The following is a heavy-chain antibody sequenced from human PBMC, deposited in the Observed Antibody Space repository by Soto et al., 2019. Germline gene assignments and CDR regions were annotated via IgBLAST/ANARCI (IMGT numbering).Heavy chain of an antibody. Sequence: QVQLVESGGDVVQPGRSLRLSCAASEFTFSNYAMHWVRQAPGKGLEWVAIISYDGSHKFYADSVKGRFTISRDNSKNTLFLQMNSLRAEDTAVYYCARDLSHCSGGTCYSFTGVGVWGQGTTVTVSS. CDR1: EFTFSNYA. J-gene: IGHJ6*02. V-gene: IGHV3-30-3*01. CDR3: ARDLSHCSGGTCYSFTGVGV. D-gene: IGHD2-15*01. CDR2: ISYDGSHK.